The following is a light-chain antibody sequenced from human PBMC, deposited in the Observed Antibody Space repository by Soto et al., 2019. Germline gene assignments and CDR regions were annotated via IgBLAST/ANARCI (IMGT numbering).Light chain of an antibody. J-gene: IGKJ4*01. CDR3: QQLGDFPLT. V-gene: IGKV1-9*01. CDR1: QGIRSF. CDR2: AAS. Sequence: DIPVTQSPSFLSASVGDRVTITCRASQGIRSFLAWYQQKPGKAPKLLIYAASTLQSGVPSRFSGSGSGTEFTLTISTLQPEDSATYYCQQLGDFPLTFGGGTKVEIK.